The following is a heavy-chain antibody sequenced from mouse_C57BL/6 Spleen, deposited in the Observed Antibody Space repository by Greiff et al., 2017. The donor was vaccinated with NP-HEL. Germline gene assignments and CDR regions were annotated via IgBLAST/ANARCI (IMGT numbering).Heavy chain of an antibody. J-gene: IGHJ4*01. V-gene: IGHV1-76*01. CDR2: IYPGSGNT. D-gene: IGHD2-2*01. CDR1: GYTFTDYY. Sequence: VQLQQSGAELVRPGASVKLSCKASGYTFTDYYINWVKQRPGQGLEWIARIYPGSGNTYYNEKFKGKATLTAEKSSSTAYMQLSSLTSEDSAVYFCARWLRGYAMDYWGQGTSVTVSS. CDR3: ARWLRGYAMDY.